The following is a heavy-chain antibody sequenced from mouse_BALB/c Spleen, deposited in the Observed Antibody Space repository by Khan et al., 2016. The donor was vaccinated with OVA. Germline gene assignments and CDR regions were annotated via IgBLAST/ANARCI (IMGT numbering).Heavy chain of an antibody. Sequence: QLQQSGAELARPGASVKLSCKASGYTFTDYYINWVKQRTGQGLEWIGEISPGSGDTYYNEKFKGKATLTADKSSSTVYVQLSSLTAEASAVYSCARRNYFGYTFAYWGQGTLVTVSA. D-gene: IGHD1-2*01. CDR2: ISPGSGDT. J-gene: IGHJ3*01. CDR3: ARRNYFGYTFAY. CDR1: GYTFTDYY. V-gene: IGHV1-77*01.